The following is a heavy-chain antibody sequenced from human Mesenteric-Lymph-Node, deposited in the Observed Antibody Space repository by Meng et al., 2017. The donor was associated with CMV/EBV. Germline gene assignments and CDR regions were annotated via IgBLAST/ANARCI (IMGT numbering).Heavy chain of an antibody. V-gene: IGHV3-23*01. CDR2: TSGSGGTT. J-gene: IGHJ6*02. Sequence: GESLKISCAASGFTFSSYAMHWVRQAPGKGLEWVSGTSGSGGTTFYADFVKGRFTMSRDNSKNTVYLQMNSLRAEDTAVYYCAKDSSDDFWSAYFSFYPYGMDVWGQGATVTVSS. CDR1: GFTFSSYA. CDR3: AKDSSDDFWSAYFSFYPYGMDV. D-gene: IGHD3-3*01.